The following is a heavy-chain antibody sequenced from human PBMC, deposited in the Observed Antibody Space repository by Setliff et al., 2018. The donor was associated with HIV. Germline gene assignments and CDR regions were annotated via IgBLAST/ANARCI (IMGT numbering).Heavy chain of an antibody. D-gene: IGHD2-8*01. J-gene: IGHJ4*02. V-gene: IGHV4-39*01. CDR1: GESFDTYY. Sequence: SETLSLTCVVYGESFDTYYWGWIRQPPGKGLEWIGSIYYSGSTYYNPSLKSRVTISVDTSKNQFSLKLSSVTAADTAVYYCARGSYCNIGVCHADRLNFDYWGQGTLVTVSS. CDR3: ARGSYCNIGVCHADRLNFDY. CDR2: IYYSGST.